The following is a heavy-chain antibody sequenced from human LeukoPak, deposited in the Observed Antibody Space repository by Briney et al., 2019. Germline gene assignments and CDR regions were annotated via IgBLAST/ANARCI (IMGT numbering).Heavy chain of an antibody. CDR3: AKDYYGSGTRMPWDY. J-gene: IGHJ4*02. CDR2: ISGSGGST. Sequence: GGSLRLSCAASGFTFSSYAMSWVRQAPGKGLEWVSAISGSGGSTYYADSVKGRFTISRDNSKNTLYLQMNSLRAEDTAVYYCAKDYYGSGTRMPWDYWGQGTLVTVSS. CDR1: GFTFSSYA. V-gene: IGHV3-23*01. D-gene: IGHD3-10*01.